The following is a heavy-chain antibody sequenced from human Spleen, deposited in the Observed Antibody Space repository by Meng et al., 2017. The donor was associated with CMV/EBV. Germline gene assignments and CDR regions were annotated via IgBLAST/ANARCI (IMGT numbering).Heavy chain of an antibody. CDR2: INHGGST. D-gene: IGHD3-22*01. CDR1: GGSFSGYY. V-gene: IGHV4-34*01. CDR3: ARERRDSTAYYYFDY. Sequence: SETLSLTCAVYGGSFSGYYWSWIRQPPGKGLEWIGEINHGGSTNYNPSLKSRVTISVDTSKNQFSLKLSSVTAADTAVYYCARERRDSTAYYYFDYWGQGSLVTVSS. J-gene: IGHJ4*02.